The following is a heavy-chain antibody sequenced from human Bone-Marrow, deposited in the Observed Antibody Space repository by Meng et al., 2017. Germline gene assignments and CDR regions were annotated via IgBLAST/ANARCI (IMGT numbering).Heavy chain of an antibody. V-gene: IGHV3-33*08. Sequence: GESLKISCAASGFTFSSYSMNWVRQAPGKGLEWVALIWYDGTNKYYGDSVKGRFTISRDNSKNTLYLHMNRLRDEDTAVYYCARDGYGGSGGGIDYWGQGTLVTVSS. CDR1: GFTFSSYS. D-gene: IGHD4-23*01. CDR2: IWYDGTNK. J-gene: IGHJ4*02. CDR3: ARDGYGGSGGGIDY.